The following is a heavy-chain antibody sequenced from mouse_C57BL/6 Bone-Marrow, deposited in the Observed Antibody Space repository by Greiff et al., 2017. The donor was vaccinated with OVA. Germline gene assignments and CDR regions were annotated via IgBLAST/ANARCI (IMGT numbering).Heavy chain of an antibody. V-gene: IGHV1-5*01. J-gene: IGHJ2*01. CDR3: TIYYGNYGDFDY. CDR1: GYTFTSYW. D-gene: IGHD2-1*01. CDR2: IYPGNSDT. Sequence: DVKLQESGTVLARPGASVKMSCKTSGYTFTSYWMHWVKQRPGQGLEWIGAIYPGNSDTSYNQKFKGKAKLTADTSASTAYMELSSLTNEDSAVFYCTIYYGNYGDFDYWGQGTTLTVSS.